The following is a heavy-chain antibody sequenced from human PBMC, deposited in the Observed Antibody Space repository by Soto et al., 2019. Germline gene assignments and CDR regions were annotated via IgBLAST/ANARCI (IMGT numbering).Heavy chain of an antibody. V-gene: IGHV3-21*01. Sequence: EVQLVESGGGLVKPGGSLRLSCAASGFTFSSYSMNWVRQAPGKGLEWVSSNSSSSSYIYYADSVKGRFTISRDNAKNSLYLQRNSLRAEDTAVYYCARDQPGYSYGYGLGYWGQGTLVTVSS. CDR2: NSSSSSYI. J-gene: IGHJ4*02. CDR1: GFTFSSYS. CDR3: ARDQPGYSYGYGLGY. D-gene: IGHD5-18*01.